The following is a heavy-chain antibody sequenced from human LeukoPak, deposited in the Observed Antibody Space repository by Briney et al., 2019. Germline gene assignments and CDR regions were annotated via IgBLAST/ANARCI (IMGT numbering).Heavy chain of an antibody. V-gene: IGHV4-30-4*01. CDR2: IYYSGST. D-gene: IGHD5-12*01. Sequence: KASETLSLTCTVSGGSISSGDYYWSWIRQPPGKGLEWIGYIYYSGSTYYNPSLKSRVTISVDTSKNQFSLKLSSVTAADTAAYYCARIRATDYYYFDYWGQGTLVTVSS. J-gene: IGHJ4*02. CDR1: GGSISSGDYY. CDR3: ARIRATDYYYFDY.